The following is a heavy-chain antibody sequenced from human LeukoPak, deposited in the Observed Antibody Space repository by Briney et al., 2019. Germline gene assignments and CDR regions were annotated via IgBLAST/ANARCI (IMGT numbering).Heavy chain of an antibody. CDR2: ISAYNGNT. CDR1: GYTFASYT. CDR3: ATNIAAAGSLDH. D-gene: IGHD6-13*01. Sequence: ASVKVSCKTSGYTFASYTISWVRQAPGQGLEWMGWISAYNGNTNYAQNLQGRVTMTTDTSTSTAYMELRSLRSDDTAMYYCATNIAAAGSLDHWRQETLVTVSS. J-gene: IGHJ4*02. V-gene: IGHV1-18*01.